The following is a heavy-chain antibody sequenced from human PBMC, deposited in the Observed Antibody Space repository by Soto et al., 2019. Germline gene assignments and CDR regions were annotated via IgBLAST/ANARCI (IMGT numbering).Heavy chain of an antibody. CDR3: ARDSPGYSSSPYGMDV. J-gene: IGHJ6*02. V-gene: IGHV1-69*13. CDR1: GGTFSIYA. D-gene: IGHD6-13*01. Sequence: SVKVSCKASGGTFSIYAISGVLQSPLQGLEWMGGIIPIFGTANYAQKFQGRVTITADESTSTAYMELSSLRSEDTAVYYCARDSPGYSSSPYGMDVWGQGTTVTVSS. CDR2: IIPIFGTA.